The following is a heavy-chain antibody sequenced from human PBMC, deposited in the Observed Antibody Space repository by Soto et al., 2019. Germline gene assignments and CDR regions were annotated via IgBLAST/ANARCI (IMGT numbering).Heavy chain of an antibody. CDR3: ARDGGITMVRGVIFL. CDR2: IYYSGST. CDR1: GGSISSGGYY. J-gene: IGHJ4*02. Sequence: QVQLQESGPGLVKPSQTLSLTCTVSGGSISSGGYYWSWIRQHPGKGLGGIGYIYYSGSTYYNPALKSRVTISVDTSKNQFSLKLSSVTAADTAVYYCARDGGITMVRGVIFLWGQGTLVTVSS. V-gene: IGHV4-31*03. D-gene: IGHD3-10*01.